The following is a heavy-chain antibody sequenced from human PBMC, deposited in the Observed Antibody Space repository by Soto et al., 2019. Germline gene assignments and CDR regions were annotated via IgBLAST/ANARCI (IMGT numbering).Heavy chain of an antibody. CDR1: GYTFINFD. CDR2: MNPGSGKT. J-gene: IGHJ5*02. V-gene: IGHV1-8*02. Sequence: ASVKVSCKASGYTFINFDISWVRQAAGQGLEWLGWMNPGSGKTGYASKFQGRVAMTRDASTGTSHLELSSLTSDDTAVYYCATMESAGTLNWFDPWGQGTLVTVSS. D-gene: IGHD6-13*01. CDR3: ATMESAGTLNWFDP.